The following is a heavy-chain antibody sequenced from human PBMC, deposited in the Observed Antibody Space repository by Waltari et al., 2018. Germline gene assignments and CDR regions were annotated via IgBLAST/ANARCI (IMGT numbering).Heavy chain of an antibody. V-gene: IGHV4-39*01. J-gene: IGHJ4*02. CDR1: GGSISSSSYY. CDR3: ARLPEERSYFDY. Sequence: QLQLQESGPGLVKPSETLSLTCTVSGGSISSSSYYWGWIRQPPGKGLEWIGSIYYSGSTYYNPSLKSRVTISVDTSKNQFSLKLSSVTAADTAVYYCARLPEERSYFDYWGQGTLVTVSS. CDR2: IYYSGST. D-gene: IGHD3-10*01.